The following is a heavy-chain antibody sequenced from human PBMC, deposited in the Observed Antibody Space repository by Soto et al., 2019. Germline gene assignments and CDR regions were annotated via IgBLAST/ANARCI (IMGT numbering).Heavy chain of an antibody. Sequence: GASVKVSCKASGNSFTTYSLHWVRQAPGQSLEWMGWFDAGNRITKFSQKFQGRITISRDTSASTAYMEVRSLRSEDTAIYFCAGYASGGYLGNWGQGTPVTVS. V-gene: IGHV1-3*01. CDR1: GNSFTTYS. J-gene: IGHJ4*02. D-gene: IGHD3-22*01. CDR2: FDAGNRIT. CDR3: AGYASGGYLGN.